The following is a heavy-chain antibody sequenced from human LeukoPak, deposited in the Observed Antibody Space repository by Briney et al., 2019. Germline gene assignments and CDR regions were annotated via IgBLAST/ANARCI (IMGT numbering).Heavy chain of an antibody. V-gene: IGHV3-23*01. J-gene: IGHJ4*02. D-gene: IGHD3-22*01. CDR2: ISGSGGST. Sequence: GGSLRLSCAASGFTFSTYAMTWVRQAPGKGLDWVSGISGSGGSTYYADSVKGRFTISRDNSKNMLFLQMNSLRAEDTAVYYCAKDNYYDSSGGRDYWGQGTLVTVSS. CDR3: AKDNYYDSSGGRDY. CDR1: GFTFSTYA.